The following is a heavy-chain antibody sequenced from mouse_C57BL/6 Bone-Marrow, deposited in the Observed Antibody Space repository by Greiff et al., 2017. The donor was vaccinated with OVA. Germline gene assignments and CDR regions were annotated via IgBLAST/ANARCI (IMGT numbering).Heavy chain of an antibody. Sequence: QVHVKQPGAELVKPGASVKMSCKASGYTFTSYWITWVKQRPGQGLEWIGDIYPGSGSTNYNEKFKSKATLTVATSSSTAYMQLSSLTSEDSAVYYCAGDCGSSPGLGYWGQGTLVTVSA. D-gene: IGHD1-1*01. CDR2: IYPGSGST. CDR3: AGDCGSSPGLGY. J-gene: IGHJ3*01. V-gene: IGHV1-55*01. CDR1: GYTFTSYW.